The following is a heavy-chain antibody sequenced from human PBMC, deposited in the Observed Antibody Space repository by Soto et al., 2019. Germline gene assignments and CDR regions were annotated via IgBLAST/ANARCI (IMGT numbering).Heavy chain of an antibody. CDR1: GFTVSSNY. V-gene: IGHV3-66*01. Sequence: EVQLVESGGGFVQPGGSLRLSCAASGFTVSSNYMSWVRQAPGKGLEWVSVIYSGGSTYYADSVKGRFTISRDNSKNTLYLQMYSVRAEDTAVYYCAIDRIAVAGNPEYFQHWGQGTLVTVSS. CDR3: AIDRIAVAGNPEYFQH. D-gene: IGHD6-19*01. J-gene: IGHJ1*01. CDR2: IYSGGST.